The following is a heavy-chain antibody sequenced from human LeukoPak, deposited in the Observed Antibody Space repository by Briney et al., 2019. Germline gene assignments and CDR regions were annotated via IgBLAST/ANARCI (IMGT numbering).Heavy chain of an antibody. CDR3: ARVRDGYNGGLEY. Sequence: ASVKVSCKAXGYTFTGXXXXXXXXXXXXXXXXXGWINXNSSGXNYXXXXXXXXTMXXXXSXXXAYMELSRLRSDDTAVYYCARVRDGYNGGLEYWGQGTLVTVSS. CDR1: GYTFTGXX. CDR2: INXNSSGX. D-gene: IGHD5-24*01. J-gene: IGHJ4*02. V-gene: IGHV1-2*02.